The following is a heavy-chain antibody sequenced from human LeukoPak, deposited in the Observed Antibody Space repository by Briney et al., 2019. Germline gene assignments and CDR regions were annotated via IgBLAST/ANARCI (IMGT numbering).Heavy chain of an antibody. CDR3: ARVLVPAGGGVVDY. V-gene: IGHV1-2*02. J-gene: IGHJ4*02. Sequence: GASVKVSCKASGYTFTGYYMHWVRQAPGQGLEWMGWINSNSGGTNYAQKFQGRVTMTRDTSISTAYMELSSLRSDDTAVYYCARVLVPAGGGVVDYWGQGTLVTVSS. CDR2: INSNSGGT. CDR1: GYTFTGYY. D-gene: IGHD3-16*01.